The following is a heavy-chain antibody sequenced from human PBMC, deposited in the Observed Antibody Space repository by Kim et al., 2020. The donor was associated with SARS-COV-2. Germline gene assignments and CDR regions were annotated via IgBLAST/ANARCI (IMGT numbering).Heavy chain of an antibody. CDR2: INHSGST. Sequence: SETLSLTCAVYGGSFSGYYWSWIRQPPGKGLEWIGEINHSGSTNYNPSLKSRVTISVDTSKNQFSLKLSSVTAADTAVYYCARALGSRFYYGSGSYRYYGMDVWGQGTTVTVSS. D-gene: IGHD3-10*01. CDR1: GGSFSGYY. CDR3: ARALGSRFYYGSGSYRYYGMDV. J-gene: IGHJ6*02. V-gene: IGHV4-34*01.